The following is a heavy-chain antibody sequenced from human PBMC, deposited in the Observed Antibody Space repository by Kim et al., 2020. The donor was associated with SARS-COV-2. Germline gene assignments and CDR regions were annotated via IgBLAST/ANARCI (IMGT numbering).Heavy chain of an antibody. V-gene: IGHV1-8*01. Sequence: ASVKVSCKASGYTFTSHDINWVRQATGQGLEWMGWMNPNSGNTGYAQKLQGRVTMTRNTSISTAYMELSSLRSEDTAVYYCARGVKVPAAIWISYYYYYMDVWGKGTTVTVSS. CDR2: MNPNSGNT. CDR1: GYTFTSHD. D-gene: IGHD2-2*01. CDR3: ARGVKVPAAIWISYYYYYMDV. J-gene: IGHJ6*03.